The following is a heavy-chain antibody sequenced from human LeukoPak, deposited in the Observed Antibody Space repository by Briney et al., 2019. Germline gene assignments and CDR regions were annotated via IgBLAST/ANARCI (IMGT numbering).Heavy chain of an antibody. CDR3: ARASEYYDILTGYYWSWDFDY. J-gene: IGHJ4*02. D-gene: IGHD3-9*01. CDR2: IYYSGST. Sequence: SETLSLTCTVSGGPISSYYWSWIRRPPGKGLRWIGYIYYSGSTNYNPSLKSRVTISVDTSKNQFSLKLSSVTAADTAVYYCARASEYYDILTGYYWSWDFDYWGQGTLVTVSS. CDR1: GGPISSYY. V-gene: IGHV4-59*01.